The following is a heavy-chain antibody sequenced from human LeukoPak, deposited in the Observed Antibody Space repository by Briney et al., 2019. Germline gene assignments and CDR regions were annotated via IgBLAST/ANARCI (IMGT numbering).Heavy chain of an antibody. CDR2: ISAYNGNT. V-gene: IGHV1-18*01. J-gene: IGHJ4*02. CDR1: GGTFSSYA. Sequence: ASVKVSCKASGGTFSSYAISWVRQAPGQGLEWMGWISAYNGNTNYAQKLQGRVTMTTDTSTSTAYMELRSLRSDDTAVYYCARSSGSSRYFDYWGQGTLVTVSS. CDR3: ARSSGSSRYFDY. D-gene: IGHD1-26*01.